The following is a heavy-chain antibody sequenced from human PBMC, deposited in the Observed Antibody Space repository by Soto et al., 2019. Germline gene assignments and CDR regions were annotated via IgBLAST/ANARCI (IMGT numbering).Heavy chain of an antibody. CDR3: ASPMSDYETTNAFDI. J-gene: IGHJ3*02. CDR1: GFTFSSYG. Sequence: PGGSLRLSCAASGFTFSSYGMHWVRQAPGKGLEWVAVIWYDGSNKYYADSVKGRFTISRDNSKNTLYLQMNSLRAEDTAVYYCASPMSDYETTNAFDIWGQGTMVTVS. D-gene: IGHD3-22*01. CDR2: IWYDGSNK. V-gene: IGHV3-33*01.